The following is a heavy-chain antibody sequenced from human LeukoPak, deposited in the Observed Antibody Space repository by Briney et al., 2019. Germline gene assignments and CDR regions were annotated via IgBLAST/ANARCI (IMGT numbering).Heavy chain of an antibody. J-gene: IGHJ3*02. CDR1: GFTFSTYA. CDR3: ARGGIKGPHDAFDI. D-gene: IGHD3-10*01. Sequence: GGSLRLPCECSGFTFSTYAMHWVRQAPGKGLQYVSAISGNGDRTWYANSVNGRFSISRDNSKNTLYLQMGSLRAEDMAVYYCARGGIKGPHDAFDIWGRGTMVTVSS. CDR2: ISGNGDRT. V-gene: IGHV3-64*01.